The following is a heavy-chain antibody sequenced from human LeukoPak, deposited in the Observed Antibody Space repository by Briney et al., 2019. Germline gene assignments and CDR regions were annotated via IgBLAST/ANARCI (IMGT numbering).Heavy chain of an antibody. CDR2: IYYSGTT. J-gene: IGHJ4*02. Sequence: SETLSLTCTVSGDSISGYYWSWIRQPPGKGLEWIGNIYYSGTTNHNPSLKSRVTISVDTSKNQFSLKLSSVTAADTAVYYCAREGYDSSGQYYFDYWGQGTLVTVSS. V-gene: IGHV4-59*12. D-gene: IGHD3-22*01. CDR3: AREGYDSSGQYYFDY. CDR1: GDSISGYY.